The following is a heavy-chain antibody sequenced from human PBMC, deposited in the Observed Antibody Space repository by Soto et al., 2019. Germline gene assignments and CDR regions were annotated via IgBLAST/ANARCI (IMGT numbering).Heavy chain of an antibody. D-gene: IGHD1-7*01. CDR2: INAGNGNT. Sequence: QVQLVQSGAAVKKPGASVKVSCKASGYTFTSYAMHWVRQAPGQRLEWMGWINAGNGNTKYSQRFQGRVTITRDTSASTAYMELSSLRSEDTAVYYCARGYEGTIGWFDPWGQGTLVSVSS. V-gene: IGHV1-3*01. CDR3: ARGYEGTIGWFDP. J-gene: IGHJ5*02. CDR1: GYTFTSYA.